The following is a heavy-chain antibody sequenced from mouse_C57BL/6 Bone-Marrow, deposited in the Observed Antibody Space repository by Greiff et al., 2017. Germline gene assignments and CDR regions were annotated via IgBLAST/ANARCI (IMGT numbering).Heavy chain of an antibody. V-gene: IGHV14-4*01. CDR2: IDPGNGDT. J-gene: IGHJ2*01. CDR1: GFNIKDDY. CDR3: TTGYLRYFDY. Sequence: EVQLQQSGAELVRPGASVKLSCTASGFNIKDDYMHWVKQRPEQGLEWIGWIDPGNGDTEYASKFQSKATITADTSSNTAYLQLRSLTSEDTAVYYCTTGYLRYFDYGGQGTTRTVSS. D-gene: IGHD2-2*01.